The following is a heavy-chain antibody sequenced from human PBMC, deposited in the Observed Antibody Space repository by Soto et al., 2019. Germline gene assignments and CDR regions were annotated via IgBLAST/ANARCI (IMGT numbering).Heavy chain of an antibody. V-gene: IGHV1-69*06. J-gene: IGHJ4*02. D-gene: IGHD3-22*01. CDR1: GGTFSSYA. CDR3: ARGRYYYDSSGYYYDY. CDR2: IIPIFGTA. Sequence: ASVKVSCKASGGTFSSYAISWVRQAPGQGLEWMGGIIPIFGTANYAQKFQGRVTITADKSTSTAYMELSSLRSEDTAVYYCARGRYYYDSSGYYYDYWGQGTLVTAPQ.